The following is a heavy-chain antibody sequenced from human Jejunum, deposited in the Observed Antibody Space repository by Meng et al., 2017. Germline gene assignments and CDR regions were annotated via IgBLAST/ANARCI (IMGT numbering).Heavy chain of an antibody. J-gene: IGHJ4*02. D-gene: IGHD7-27*01. V-gene: IGHV3-30*03. CDR2: ISYNK. Sequence: QVQLVEAGGGVVQLGRSRRLSCAASAFTFCTYDIHWVRQAPGKGLECVTLISYNKYYEDPVKGRFTISRDNAKNTLYLQMNSLRADDTAVYYCGRDVWGFPDYWGQGTLVTVSS. CDR3: GRDVWGFPDY. CDR1: AFTFCTYD.